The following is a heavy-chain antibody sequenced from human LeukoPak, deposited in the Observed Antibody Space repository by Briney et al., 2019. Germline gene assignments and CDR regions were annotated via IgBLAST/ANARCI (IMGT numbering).Heavy chain of an antibody. CDR2: IYHSGST. V-gene: IGHV4-38-2*02. Sequence: SETLSLTCTVSGYSISSGYYWGWIRQPPGQGLAWIGSIYHSGSTYYNPSLKSRVTISVDTSKNQFSLKLSSVTAADTAVYYCARDPDIVVVPAADWGQGTLVTVSS. D-gene: IGHD2-2*01. CDR1: GYSISSGYY. J-gene: IGHJ4*02. CDR3: ARDPDIVVVPAAD.